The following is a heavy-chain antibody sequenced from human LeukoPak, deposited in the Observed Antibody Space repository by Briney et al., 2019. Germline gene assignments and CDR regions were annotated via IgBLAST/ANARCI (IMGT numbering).Heavy chain of an antibody. D-gene: IGHD3-22*01. CDR1: GGSFSGYY. Sequence: SETLSLTCAVYGGSFSGYYWSWIRQPPGKGLEWIGEINHSGSTNYNPSLKSRVTISLDTSKTQFSLKLSSVTAADTAVYYCARLIGDSTGYHFDYWGQGTLVIVSS. V-gene: IGHV4-34*01. CDR3: ARLIGDSTGYHFDY. CDR2: INHSGST. J-gene: IGHJ4*02.